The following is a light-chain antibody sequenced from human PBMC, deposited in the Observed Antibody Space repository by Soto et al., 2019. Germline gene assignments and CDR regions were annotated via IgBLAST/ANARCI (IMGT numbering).Light chain of an antibody. Sequence: DIQMTQSPSSLSASVGDRVTMTCRASQSITNYLNWYQQIPGKAPKLLIYAASSLQRGVPSRFSGSGSGTEFSLTISSLQPDDFATYYCQQYNTYSFGQGNTGDIK. CDR1: QSITNY. CDR2: AAS. J-gene: IGKJ1*01. CDR3: QQYNTYS. V-gene: IGKV1-39*01.